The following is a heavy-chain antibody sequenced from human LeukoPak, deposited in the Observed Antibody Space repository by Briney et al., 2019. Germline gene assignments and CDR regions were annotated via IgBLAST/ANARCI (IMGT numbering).Heavy chain of an antibody. CDR3: ARTTTVSKQWLVQAEYFQH. V-gene: IGHV4-59*01. CDR2: IYYSGST. Sequence: SGTLSLTCTVSGGSISSYYWSWIRQPPGKGLEWIGYIYYSGSTNYNPSLKSRVTISVDTSKNQFSLKLSSVTAADTAVYYCARTTTVSKQWLVQAEYFQHWGQGTLVTVSS. CDR1: GGSISSYY. D-gene: IGHD6-19*01. J-gene: IGHJ1*01.